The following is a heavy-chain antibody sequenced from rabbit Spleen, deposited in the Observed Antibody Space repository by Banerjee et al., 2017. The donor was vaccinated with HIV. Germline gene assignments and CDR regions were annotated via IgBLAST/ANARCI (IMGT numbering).Heavy chain of an antibody. CDR1: GFSFNSGYD. D-gene: IGHD1-1*01. V-gene: IGHV1S40*01. J-gene: IGHJ6*01. Sequence: QSLEESGGDLVKPGASLTLTCKASGFSFNSGYDMCWVRQAPGKGLEWIACIYADRSGSTYYANWAKGRFTISKTSSTTVTLQMTSLTAADTATYFCARDTSSSFSSYGMDLWGQGTLVTVS. CDR2: IYADRSGST. CDR3: ARDTSSSFSSYGMDL.